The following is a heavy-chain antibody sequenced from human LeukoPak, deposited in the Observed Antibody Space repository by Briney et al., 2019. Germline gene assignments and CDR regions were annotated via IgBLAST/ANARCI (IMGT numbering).Heavy chain of an antibody. D-gene: IGHD3-10*01. V-gene: IGHV3-66*01. J-gene: IGHJ4*02. CDR2: IYSGGST. CDR3: ARGGSGSYLYDFDY. CDR1: GFTLSSYE. Sequence: GGSLKLSCTASGFTLSSYEMSWIRQAPGKGLEWVSVIYSGGSTYYADSVKGRFTISRDNSKNTLYLQMNSLRAEDTAVYYCARGGSGSYLYDFDYWGQGTLVTVSS.